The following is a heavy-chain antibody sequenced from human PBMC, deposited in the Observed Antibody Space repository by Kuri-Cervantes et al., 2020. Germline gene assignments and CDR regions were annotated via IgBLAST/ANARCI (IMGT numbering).Heavy chain of an antibody. Sequence: GGSLRLSCAASGFTFSSYAMHWVRQAPGKGLEWVAVISYDGSNKYYADSVKGRFTISRDNSKHTLYLQMNSLRAEDTAVYYCARGWFGELGGYYFDYWGQGTLVTVSS. J-gene: IGHJ4*02. CDR3: ARGWFGELGGYYFDY. D-gene: IGHD3-10*01. CDR1: GFTFSSYA. CDR2: ISYDGSNK. V-gene: IGHV3-30-3*01.